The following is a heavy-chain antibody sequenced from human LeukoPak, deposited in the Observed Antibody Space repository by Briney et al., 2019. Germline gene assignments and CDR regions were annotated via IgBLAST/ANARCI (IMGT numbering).Heavy chain of an antibody. V-gene: IGHV3-21*01. D-gene: IGHD6-13*01. J-gene: IGHJ6*04. Sequence: GGSLRLSCAASGFTFSSYSMNWVRQAPGKGLEWVSSISSSSSHIYYADSVKGRFTISRDNAKNSLYLQMNSLRAEDTAVYYCARDRPHSSSWFPSVYYYGMDVWGKGTTVTVSS. CDR3: ARDRPHSSSWFPSVYYYGMDV. CDR2: ISSSSSHI. CDR1: GFTFSSYS.